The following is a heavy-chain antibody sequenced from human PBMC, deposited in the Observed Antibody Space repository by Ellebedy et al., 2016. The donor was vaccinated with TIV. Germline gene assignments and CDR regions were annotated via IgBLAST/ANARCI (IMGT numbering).Heavy chain of an antibody. Sequence: GGSLRLXCAASGFTFSDYYMTWIRQAPGKGLEWIAYISESGSATYYGDSVRGRFTISRDNAKNSLYLQITSVRAEDTAVYYCARGGAGFDSMNRELSFDSWGQGTLVTVSS. CDR3: ARGGAGFDSMNRELSFDS. CDR2: ISESGSAT. CDR1: GFTFSDYY. J-gene: IGHJ4*02. V-gene: IGHV3-11*01. D-gene: IGHD1-26*01.